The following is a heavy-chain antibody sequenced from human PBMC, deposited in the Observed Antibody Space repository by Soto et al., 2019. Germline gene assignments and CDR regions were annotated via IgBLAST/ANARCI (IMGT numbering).Heavy chain of an antibody. D-gene: IGHD2-15*01. CDR1: GGTFSSYA. Sequence: QVQLVQSGAEVKKPGSSVKVSCKASGGTFSSYAISWVRQAPGQGLEWMGGIIPIFGTANYAQKFRGRVTITADESTSTAYMELSSLRSEDTAVYYCARAALGYCSGGSCYRYFDYWGQGTLVTVSS. V-gene: IGHV1-69*01. CDR3: ARAALGYCSGGSCYRYFDY. J-gene: IGHJ4*02. CDR2: IIPIFGTA.